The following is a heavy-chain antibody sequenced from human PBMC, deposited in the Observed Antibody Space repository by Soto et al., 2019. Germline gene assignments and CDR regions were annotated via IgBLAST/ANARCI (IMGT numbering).Heavy chain of an antibody. V-gene: IGHV4-59*01. D-gene: IGHD1-26*01. Sequence: PSETLSLTCTVSGASISSYYWSWIRQAPGKGLEWIGYIYYSGSTNYNPSLNSRVTISVDTSKNQVSLKVSSVTDTDTAVYYCGRLSPTPGNWELDYWGPGALVTVSS. CDR3: GRLSPTPGNWELDY. CDR1: GASISSYY. J-gene: IGHJ4*02. CDR2: IYYSGST.